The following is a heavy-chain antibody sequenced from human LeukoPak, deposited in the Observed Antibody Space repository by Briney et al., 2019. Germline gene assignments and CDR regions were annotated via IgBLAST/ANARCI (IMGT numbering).Heavy chain of an antibody. J-gene: IGHJ4*02. CDR2: FNPRGGST. D-gene: IGHD3-10*01. V-gene: IGHV1-46*01. Sequence: VSLKVSFKASGYTFTSHYMHRVRQAPGRGLAWMGLFNPRGGSTSYAQKFQGRVFMTGDTSTGTVYMELSSLMSDDAAVYYCARDEVAGTYYFDYWGQGTLVTVSS. CDR1: GYTFTSHY. CDR3: ARDEVAGTYYFDY.